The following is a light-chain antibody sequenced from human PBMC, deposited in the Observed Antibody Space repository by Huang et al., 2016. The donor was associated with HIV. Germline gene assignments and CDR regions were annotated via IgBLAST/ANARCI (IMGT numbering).Light chain of an antibody. V-gene: IGKV3-11*01. CDR3: QQRSDWPLT. J-gene: IGKJ4*01. Sequence: EIVLTQSPATLSLSPGERATISCRASQSVSAYLGWYQQKPGQAPRLLIYGASNRATGIHARFSGRGSGTDFTLTISSLEPEDFAVYYCQQRSDWPLTFGGGTKVEIK. CDR1: QSVSAY. CDR2: GAS.